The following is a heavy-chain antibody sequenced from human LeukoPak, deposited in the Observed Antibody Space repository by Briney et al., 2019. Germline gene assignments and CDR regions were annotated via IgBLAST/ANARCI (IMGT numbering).Heavy chain of an antibody. CDR3: AKDHYVSGRYDAFDI. J-gene: IGHJ3*02. CDR2: ITTSGGST. D-gene: IGHD3-10*01. Sequence: GGSLRLSCAASGFTFSSYAMSWVRQAPGEGLEWVSSITTSGGSTYYADSVKGRFTTSRDNAKNTLYLQMNSLRAEDTAVYYCAKDHYVSGRYDAFDIWGQGTMVTVSS. CDR1: GFTFSSYA. V-gene: IGHV3-23*01.